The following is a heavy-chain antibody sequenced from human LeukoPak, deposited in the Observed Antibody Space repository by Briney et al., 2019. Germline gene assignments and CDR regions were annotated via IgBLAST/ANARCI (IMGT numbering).Heavy chain of an antibody. V-gene: IGHV4-39*07. CDR2: IYYSGNT. CDR1: GDSIRSTSYY. Sequence: SETLSLTCTVSGDSIRSTSYYWGWIRQPPGKGLEWIGSIYYSGNTYYNPSLMIRVTISVDTSKNQFSLNLTSVTAADTAVYYCARFTPQGYGWGGYNRFDPWGQGTLVTVSS. J-gene: IGHJ5*02. CDR3: ARFTPQGYGWGGYNRFDP. D-gene: IGHD3-16*01.